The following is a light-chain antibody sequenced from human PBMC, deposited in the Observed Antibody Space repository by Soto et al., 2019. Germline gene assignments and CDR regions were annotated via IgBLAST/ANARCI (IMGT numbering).Light chain of an antibody. CDR1: QSVSNNY. V-gene: IGKV3D-20*02. Sequence: DIVMTQSPDSLAVSPGERATLSCRASQSVSNNYLAWYQQKPGQAPRLLIYGASNRATGIPDRFSGSGSGTDFTLTISRLEPEDFAVYYCQQRSSWPLTFGGGTKVDI. J-gene: IGKJ4*01. CDR3: QQRSSWPLT. CDR2: GAS.